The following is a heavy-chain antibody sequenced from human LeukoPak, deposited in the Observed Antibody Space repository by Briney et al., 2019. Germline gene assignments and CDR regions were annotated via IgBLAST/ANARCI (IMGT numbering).Heavy chain of an antibody. V-gene: IGHV3-30-3*01. CDR3: AKEEYISSWYPSDY. J-gene: IGHJ4*02. CDR2: ISYDGSNK. CDR1: GFTFSTYS. D-gene: IGHD6-13*01. Sequence: GGSLRLSCAASGFTFSTYSMHWVRQAPGKGLEWGAVISYDGSNKYFADSVKGRFTISRHNSKNTMYLQMNRLRAEDTAVYYCAKEEYISSWYPSDYWGQGTLVTVSP.